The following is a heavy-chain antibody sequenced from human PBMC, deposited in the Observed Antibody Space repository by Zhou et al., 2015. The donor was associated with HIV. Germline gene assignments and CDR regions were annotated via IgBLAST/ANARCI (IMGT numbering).Heavy chain of an antibody. CDR1: GGTFSSYA. CDR2: IIPIFGTA. Sequence: QVQLVQSGAEVKKPGSSVKVSCKASGGTFSSYAISWVRQAPGQGLEWMGGIIPIFGTANYAQKFQGRVTITADESTSTAYMELSSLRSEDTAVYYCARFPNYYDFWSGLSFPKIPPYYYYYYMDVWGKGTTVTVSS. CDR3: ARFPNYYDFWSGLSFPKIPPYYYYYYMDV. V-gene: IGHV1-69*01. J-gene: IGHJ6*03. D-gene: IGHD3-3*01.